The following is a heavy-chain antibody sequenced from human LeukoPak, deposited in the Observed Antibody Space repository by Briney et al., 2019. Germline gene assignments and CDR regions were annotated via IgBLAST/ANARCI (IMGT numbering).Heavy chain of an antibody. V-gene: IGHV1-18*01. D-gene: IGHD3-10*01. Sequence: ASVKVSCKASGYTFTSYGISWVRQAPGQGLEWMGWISAYNGNTNYAQKLQGRVTMTTDTSTSTAYMELRSLRSDDTAVYYCARGGLTMVRGVILACDAFDIWGQGTMVTVSS. CDR3: ARGGLTMVRGVILACDAFDI. CDR2: ISAYNGNT. CDR1: GYTFTSYG. J-gene: IGHJ3*02.